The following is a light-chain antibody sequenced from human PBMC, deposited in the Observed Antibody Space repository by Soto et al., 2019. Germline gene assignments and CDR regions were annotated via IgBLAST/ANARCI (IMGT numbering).Light chain of an antibody. CDR3: QQRTRWPMT. CDR2: DGS. Sequence: EIVLTQSPATLSVSPGERVTLSCRASQNLHSFLNWYQQRPGQAPRPLIYDGSKRAAGVPDRISGDGSGTDYTLTISSLEPEEVAVYYGQQRTRWPMTFGQGTRLEI. J-gene: IGKJ5*01. CDR1: QNLHSF. V-gene: IGKV3-11*01.